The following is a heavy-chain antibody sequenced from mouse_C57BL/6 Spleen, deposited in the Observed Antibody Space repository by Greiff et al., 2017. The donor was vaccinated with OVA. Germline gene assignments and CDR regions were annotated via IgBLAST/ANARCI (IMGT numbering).Heavy chain of an antibody. CDR3: ARGITTVVAPYAMDY. D-gene: IGHD1-1*01. V-gene: IGHV1-52*01. CDR1: GYTFTSYW. Sequence: VKLQQPGAELVRPGSSVKLSCKASGYTFTSYWMHWVKQRPIQGLEWIGNIDPSDSETHYNQKFKDKATLTVDKSSSTAYMQLSSLTSEDSAVYYCARGITTVVAPYAMDYWGQGTSVTVSS. CDR2: IDPSDSET. J-gene: IGHJ4*01.